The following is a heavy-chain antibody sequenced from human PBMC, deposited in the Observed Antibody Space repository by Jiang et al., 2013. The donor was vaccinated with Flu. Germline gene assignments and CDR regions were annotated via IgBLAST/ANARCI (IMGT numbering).Heavy chain of an antibody. D-gene: IGHD5-24*01. Sequence: GPGLVKPSETLSLTCTVSGGSISSYYWSWIRQPPGKGLEWIGYIYYSGSTNYNPSLKSRVTISVDTSKNQFSLKLSSVTAADTAVYYCARVLTDAVEDYYYYGMDVWGPRDHGHRLL. J-gene: IGHJ6*01. CDR1: GGSISSYY. CDR2: IYYSGST. V-gene: IGHV4-59*01. CDR3: ARVLTDAVEDYYYYGMDV.